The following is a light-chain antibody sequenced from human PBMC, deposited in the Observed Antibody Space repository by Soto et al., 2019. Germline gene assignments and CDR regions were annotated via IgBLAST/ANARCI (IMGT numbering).Light chain of an antibody. J-gene: IGKJ4*01. CDR3: QQYNNWGLS. Sequence: IVLTQSPATLSVSPGERVTLSCRASENVGTNLAWYQQRPGQPPRLLIYGSSTRATDISATFSGSGSRTEFTLTISSLQSEDSAVYYCQQYNNWGLSFGGGTRVEIK. V-gene: IGKV3D-15*01. CDR1: ENVGTN. CDR2: GSS.